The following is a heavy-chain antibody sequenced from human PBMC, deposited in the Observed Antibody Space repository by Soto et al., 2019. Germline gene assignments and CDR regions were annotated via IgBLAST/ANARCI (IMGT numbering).Heavy chain of an antibody. CDR1: GYTITSYA. V-gene: IGHV1-3*01. D-gene: IGHD3-10*01. CDR2: INAANGNT. J-gene: IGHJ5*02. CDR3: ARRFMSAGWLDP. Sequence: QVQLVQSGAEVMRPGASVKVSCKASGYTITSYAVHWVRQAPGQGLEWMGWINAANGNTEYFERFRGRVTITRDISASTVHMGLTGLTSEDTAVYYCARRFMSAGWLDPWGQGTLVTASS.